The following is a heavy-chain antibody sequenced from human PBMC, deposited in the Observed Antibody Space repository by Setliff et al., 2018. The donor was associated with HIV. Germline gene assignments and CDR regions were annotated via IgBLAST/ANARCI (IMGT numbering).Heavy chain of an antibody. Sequence: SVKVSCKASGVTFNYSFITWVRQAPGQGLEWMGGVVPTIHEATYAQKLQGRVTITADESATTVYMEMSGLTSEDTAIYYCARGADASGYFYREYCQHWGQGTLVTVS. V-gene: IGHV1-69*13. CDR3: ARGADASGYFYREYCQH. CDR2: VVPTIHEA. J-gene: IGHJ1*01. CDR1: GVTFNYSF. D-gene: IGHD3-22*01.